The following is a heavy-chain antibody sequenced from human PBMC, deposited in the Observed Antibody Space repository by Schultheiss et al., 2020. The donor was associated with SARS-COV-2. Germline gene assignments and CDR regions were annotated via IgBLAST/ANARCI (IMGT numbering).Heavy chain of an antibody. D-gene: IGHD2-15*01. J-gene: IGHJ4*02. CDR3: AKGRGGGRFFDS. CDR1: GFTFSSYW. V-gene: IGHV3-74*01. Sequence: GGSLRLSCAASGFTFSSYWMHWVRQAPGKGLVWVSRINSDGSSTSYADSVKGRFTISRDNSKNTLYLQMNSLRAEDTAVYYCAKGRGGGRFFDSWGQGTLVTVSS. CDR2: INSDGSST.